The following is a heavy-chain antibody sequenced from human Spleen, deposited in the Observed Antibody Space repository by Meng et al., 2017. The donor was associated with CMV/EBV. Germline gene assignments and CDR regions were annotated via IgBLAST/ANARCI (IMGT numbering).Heavy chain of an antibody. D-gene: IGHD5-18*01. Sequence: ASVKVSCKASGGTFSNYPISWVRQAPGQGLEWMGWINPNSGGSRYVQKFQGRITMTSDTSISTAYMELSRLKSDDTAVYYCARTHNYGNLGYWGQGTLVTVSS. CDR2: INPNSGGS. CDR3: ARTHNYGNLGY. CDR1: GGTFSNYP. V-gene: IGHV1-2*02. J-gene: IGHJ4*02.